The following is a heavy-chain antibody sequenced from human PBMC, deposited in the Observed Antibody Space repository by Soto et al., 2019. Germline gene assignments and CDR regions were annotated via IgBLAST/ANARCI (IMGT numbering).Heavy chain of an antibody. D-gene: IGHD4-4*01. V-gene: IGHV3-11*01. CDR3: APVPVIPTAAPHWIDP. J-gene: IGHJ5*02. CDR1: GFTFSDYS. Sequence: GGSLRLSCAASGFTFSDYSMSWIRQAPGKGLEWVSYIGRRGTTIYYADSVKGRFTISRDNAKNLVFLQMNSLRAEDTALYYCAPVPVIPTAAPHWIDPWGRGTLVTVSS. CDR2: IGRRGTTI.